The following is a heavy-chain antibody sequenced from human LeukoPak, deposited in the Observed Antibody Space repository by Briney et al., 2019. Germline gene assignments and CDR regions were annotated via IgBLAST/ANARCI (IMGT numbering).Heavy chain of an antibody. CDR3: ARVAYYYDSSDYFSHAFVI. V-gene: IGHV3-74*01. Sequence: TGGSLRLSCAASGFTFSSYWMHWVRQAPGKGLVRVSHITNDGSSTTYADSVKGRFTISRDNAKNTLYRQINSLRDEDTALYYWARVAYYYDSSDYFSHAFVIWGQGTMVTVSS. J-gene: IGHJ3*02. CDR1: GFTFSSYW. CDR2: ITNDGSST. D-gene: IGHD3-22*01.